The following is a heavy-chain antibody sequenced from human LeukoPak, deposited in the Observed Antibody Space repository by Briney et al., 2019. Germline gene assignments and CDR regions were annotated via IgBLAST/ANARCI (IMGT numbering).Heavy chain of an antibody. Sequence: SETLSLTCTVSGGSIRSNYWSWIRQPPGKGLEWIGCISDSGNTNYIPSLKSRVSISVDSSKNQFSLKLSFVTAADTAVYYCARGENYYDSSGYDANWFDPWGQGTLVTVSS. CDR1: GGSIRSNY. D-gene: IGHD3-22*01. CDR2: ISDSGNT. V-gene: IGHV4-59*12. CDR3: ARGENYYDSSGYDANWFDP. J-gene: IGHJ5*02.